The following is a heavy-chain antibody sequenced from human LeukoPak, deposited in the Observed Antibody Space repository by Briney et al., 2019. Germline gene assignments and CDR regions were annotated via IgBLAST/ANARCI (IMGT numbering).Heavy chain of an antibody. Sequence: GGSLRLSCAASGFTFSSYAMSWVRQAPGKGLEWVSAISGSGGSTYYADSVKGRFTISRDNSKNTLYLQMSSLRAEDTAVYYCAKDGVYSNYGYWGQGTLVTVSS. CDR2: ISGSGGST. D-gene: IGHD4-11*01. V-gene: IGHV3-23*01. CDR3: AKDGVYSNYGY. J-gene: IGHJ4*02. CDR1: GFTFSSYA.